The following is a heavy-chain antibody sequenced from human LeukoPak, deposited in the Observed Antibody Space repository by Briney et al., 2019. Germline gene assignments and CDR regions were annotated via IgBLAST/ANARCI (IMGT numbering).Heavy chain of an antibody. Sequence: WGSLRLSCAASGFTFSNAWMSWVRQAPGKGLEWVSYISSSGSTIYYADSVKGRFTISKDNAKNSLYLQMNSLRAEDTAVYYCARDQWSYSSSSEDDAFDIWGQGTMVTVSS. V-gene: IGHV3-11*04. CDR3: ARDQWSYSSSSEDDAFDI. CDR2: ISSSGSTI. J-gene: IGHJ3*02. D-gene: IGHD6-6*01. CDR1: GFTFSNAW.